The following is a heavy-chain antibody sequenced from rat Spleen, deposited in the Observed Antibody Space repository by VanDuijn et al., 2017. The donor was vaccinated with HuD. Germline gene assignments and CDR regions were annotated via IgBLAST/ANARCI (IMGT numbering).Heavy chain of an antibody. J-gene: IGHJ2*01. V-gene: IGHV2-32*01. CDR1: GFSLTNFH. CDR3: ARDVDGYYHVFDY. D-gene: IGHD1-12*03. Sequence: QVQLKESGPGLVQPSQTLSLTCTVSGFSLTNFHVHCLRQPPGKGLEWMGIMWTDRDTSYNSAPKSRLSISRYTSKRQLFLKMSSLQTEDTATYYCARDVDGYYHVFDYWGQGVMVTVSS. CDR2: MWTDRDT.